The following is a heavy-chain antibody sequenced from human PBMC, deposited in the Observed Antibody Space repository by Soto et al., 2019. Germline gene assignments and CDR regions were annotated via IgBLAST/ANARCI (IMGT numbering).Heavy chain of an antibody. V-gene: IGHV4-34*01. CDR2: INHSGST. J-gene: IGHJ6*02. CDR1: GGSFSGYY. CDR3: ARGGDTAMVTADYYYYGMDV. D-gene: IGHD5-18*01. Sequence: SETLSLTCAVYGGSFSGYYWSWIRQPPWKGLEWIGEINHSGSTNYNPSLKSRVTISVDTSKNQFSLKLSSVTAADTAVYYCARGGDTAMVTADYYYYGMDVWGQGTTVTVSS.